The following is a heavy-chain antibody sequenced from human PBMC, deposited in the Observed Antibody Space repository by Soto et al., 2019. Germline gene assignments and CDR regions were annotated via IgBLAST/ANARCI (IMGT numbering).Heavy chain of an antibody. CDR1: GFTFSSYA. CDR3: ARDKRDLRFLEWSYYFDY. V-gene: IGHV3-30-3*01. D-gene: IGHD3-3*01. J-gene: IGHJ4*02. Sequence: PWGSLRLSCAASGFTFSSYAMHWVRQAPGKGLEWVAVISYDGSNKYYADSVKGRFTISRDNSKNTLYLQLNSLRAEDTAVIFCARDKRDLRFLEWSYYFDYWGQGTLVTVSS. CDR2: ISYDGSNK.